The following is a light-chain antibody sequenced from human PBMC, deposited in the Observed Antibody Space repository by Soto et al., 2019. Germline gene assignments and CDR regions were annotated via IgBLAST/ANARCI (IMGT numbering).Light chain of an antibody. V-gene: IGKV3-20*01. CDR2: GAS. J-gene: IGKJ1*01. Sequence: EIVLTQSPGTLSVSPGERATLSCRASQSISGNLVWYQQKPGQAPRLLIYGASTRATGIPARFSGSGSGTDFTLTISRLEPEDFAVYYCQQYGSSGTFGQGTKVDIK. CDR3: QQYGSSGT. CDR1: QSISGN.